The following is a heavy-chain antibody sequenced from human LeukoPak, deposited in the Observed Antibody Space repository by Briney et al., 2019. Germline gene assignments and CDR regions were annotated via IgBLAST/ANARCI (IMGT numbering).Heavy chain of an antibody. V-gene: IGHV3-21*01. J-gene: IGHJ4*02. CDR3: ARDSAAMVTF. Sequence: GGSLRLSCAASGFTFSSYSMNWVRQAPGRGLEWVSSISSSSSYIYYADSVKGRFTISRDNAKNSLYLQMNSLRAEDTAVYYCARDSAAMVTFWGQGTLVTVSS. CDR2: ISSSSSYI. D-gene: IGHD5-18*01. CDR1: GFTFSSYS.